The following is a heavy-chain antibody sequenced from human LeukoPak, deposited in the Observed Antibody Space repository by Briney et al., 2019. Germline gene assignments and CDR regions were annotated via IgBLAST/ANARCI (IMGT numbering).Heavy chain of an antibody. D-gene: IGHD3-10*01. V-gene: IGHV3-23*01. Sequence: GGSLRLSCAASGFTFSSYGMSWVRQAPGKGLEWVSAISGSGGSTYYADSVKGRFTISRDNSKNTLYLQMNSLRAEDTAVYYCAKSRQYYYGSGSCRGNWFDPWGQGTLVTVSS. CDR1: GFTFSSYG. CDR3: AKSRQYYYGSGSCRGNWFDP. CDR2: ISGSGGST. J-gene: IGHJ5*02.